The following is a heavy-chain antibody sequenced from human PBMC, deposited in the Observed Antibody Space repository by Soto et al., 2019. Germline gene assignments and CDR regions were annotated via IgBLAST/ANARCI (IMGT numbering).Heavy chain of an antibody. CDR2: IFSNDDK. V-gene: IGHV2-26*01. D-gene: IGHD4-17*01. Sequence: QVTLKESGPVLVKPTETLTLTCTVSGFSLNTPRMSVAWIRQPPGKALEWLAHIFSNDDKSYNTSLRSRLAISKDTSNMPVVLTMTNMDPVDTATYYCARCHSFDGHYYWFDPWGQGTLVTVSS. CDR1: GFSLNTPRMS. CDR3: ARCHSFDGHYYWFDP. J-gene: IGHJ5*02.